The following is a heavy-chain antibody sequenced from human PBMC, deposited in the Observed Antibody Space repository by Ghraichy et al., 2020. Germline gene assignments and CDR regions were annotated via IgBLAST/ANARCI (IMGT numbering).Heavy chain of an antibody. CDR2: INPSGGST. J-gene: IGHJ5*02. CDR3: AREFRELDSPPLYWFDP. V-gene: IGHV1-46*01. CDR1: GYTFTSYY. D-gene: IGHD3-22*01. Sequence: ASVKVSFKASGYTFTSYYMHWVRQAPGQGLEWMGIINPSGGSTSYAQKFQGRVTMTRDTSTSTVYMELSSLRSEDTAVYYCAREFRELDSPPLYWFDPWGQGTLVTVSS.